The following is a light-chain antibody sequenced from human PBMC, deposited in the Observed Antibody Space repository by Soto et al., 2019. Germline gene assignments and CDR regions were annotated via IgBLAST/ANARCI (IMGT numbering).Light chain of an antibody. J-gene: IGKJ1*01. Sequence: EVVMTQSPATLSVSPGERVTLSCRASQSINAHLAWYQQKPGQAPRLLIHGASTRATGIPARFSGSGFGTEFILTISSLQSEDFAIYYCQRYNTWLWTFGQGTKVEI. CDR3: QRYNTWLWT. V-gene: IGKV3-15*01. CDR1: QSINAH. CDR2: GAS.